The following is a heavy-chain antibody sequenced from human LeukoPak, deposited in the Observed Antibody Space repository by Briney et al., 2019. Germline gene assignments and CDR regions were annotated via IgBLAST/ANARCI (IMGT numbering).Heavy chain of an antibody. V-gene: IGHV4-39*07. Sequence: SETLSLTCTVSGGSISSYYWGWIRQPPGKGLEWIGSIYYSGSTYYNPSLKSRVTISVDTSKNQFSLKLSSVTAADTAVYYCARVSWGVVIGFDYWGQGTLVTVSS. CDR2: IYYSGST. J-gene: IGHJ4*02. CDR1: GGSISSYY. D-gene: IGHD3-3*01. CDR3: ARVSWGVVIGFDY.